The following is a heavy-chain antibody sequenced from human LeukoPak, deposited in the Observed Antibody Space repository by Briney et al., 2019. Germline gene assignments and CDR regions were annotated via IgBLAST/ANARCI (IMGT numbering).Heavy chain of an antibody. Sequence: GESLKISCKISGYTLTNNWMCWVCQVPRKGLEWMGLIYPGYSDAKYSPAFQGQVTLSVDASISTAYLQLTGLRASDTAIYYCVRFALTSSLDHWGQGTLVTVSS. CDR1: GYTLTNNW. CDR3: VRFALTSSLDH. CDR2: IYPGYSDA. D-gene: IGHD6-13*01. J-gene: IGHJ5*02. V-gene: IGHV5-51*01.